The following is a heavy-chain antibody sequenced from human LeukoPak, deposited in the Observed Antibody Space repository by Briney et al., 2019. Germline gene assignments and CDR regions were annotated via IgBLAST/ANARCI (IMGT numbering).Heavy chain of an antibody. J-gene: IGHJ5*02. D-gene: IGHD2-2*01. V-gene: IGHV4-30-4*08. CDR1: GGSISSGDYY. Sequence: SQTLSLTCSVSGGSISSGDYYWTWIRQPPGKGLEWIGYIYYSGSTYYNPSLKSRVIISVDTSKNQFSLKLSSVTAADTAVYFRARVHCSSTSCYRFDPWGQGTLVTVSS. CDR2: IYYSGST. CDR3: ARVHCSSTSCYRFDP.